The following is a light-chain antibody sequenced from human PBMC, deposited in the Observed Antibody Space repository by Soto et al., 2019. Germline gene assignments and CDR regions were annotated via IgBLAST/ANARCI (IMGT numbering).Light chain of an antibody. J-gene: IGKJ5*01. V-gene: IGKV3-11*01. CDR3: QQRSSWPT. CDR2: GAS. CDR1: QSISTH. Sequence: EIVLTQSPVTLSMSPGDRATLSCRASQSISTHLAWYQQKPGQPPRLLIFGASNRAAGIPARFSGGGSETDFPLTISVLDPEDSAVYYCQQRSSWPTLGQGTRLEIK.